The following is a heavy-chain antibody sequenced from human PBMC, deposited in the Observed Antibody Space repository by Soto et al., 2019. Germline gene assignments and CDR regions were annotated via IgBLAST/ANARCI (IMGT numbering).Heavy chain of an antibody. J-gene: IGHJ6*02. CDR2: IWYDGSNK. Sequence: GGSLRLSCAASGFTFSSYGMHWVRQAPGKGLEWVAVIWYDGSNKYYADSVKGRFTISRDNSKNTLYLQMNSLRAEDTAVYYCARVGGNRSGWYGNYGMDVWGQGTTVTVSS. V-gene: IGHV3-33*01. D-gene: IGHD6-19*01. CDR3: ARVGGNRSGWYGNYGMDV. CDR1: GFTFSSYG.